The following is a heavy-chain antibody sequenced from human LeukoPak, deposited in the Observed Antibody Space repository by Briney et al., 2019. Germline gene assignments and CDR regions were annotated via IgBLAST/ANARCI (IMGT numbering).Heavy chain of an antibody. CDR3: ARHNAVAVTRYYFDY. Sequence: SETLSPTCTVSGGSISSYYRSWLRQPPGKGLEWMGYIHYSGSTNYNAYLTSRGTISVDTCKNQCSRKLSSVTAADTAVYYCARHNAVAVTRYYFDYWGQGTLVTVSS. CDR2: IHYSGST. J-gene: IGHJ4*02. CDR1: GGSISSYY. V-gene: IGHV4-59*08. D-gene: IGHD2-21*02.